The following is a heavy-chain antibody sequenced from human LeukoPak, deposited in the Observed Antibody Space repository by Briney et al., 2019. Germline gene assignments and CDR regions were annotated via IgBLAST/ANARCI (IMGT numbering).Heavy chain of an antibody. D-gene: IGHD3-22*01. CDR3: ATGVSYYYDNSGYPGRYFDL. CDR2: IRTTGDT. V-gene: IGHV3-13*01. J-gene: IGHJ2*01. CDR1: GFTFNYYD. Sequence: GGSLRLPCAVSGFTFNYYDMHWVRQAPGKRLEWVSAIRTTGDTHYPDSVKGRFAMSREDAKNSVHLQMNTLRAGDTAVYYCATGVSYYYDNSGYPGRYFDLWGRGTRVTVSS.